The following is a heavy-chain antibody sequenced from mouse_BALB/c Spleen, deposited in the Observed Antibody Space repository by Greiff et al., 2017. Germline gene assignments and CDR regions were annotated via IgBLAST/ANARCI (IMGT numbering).Heavy chain of an antibody. V-gene: IGHV3-2*02. CDR3: ARQLGRSYFDY. J-gene: IGHJ2*01. Sequence: EVQLVESGPGLVKPSQSLSLTCTVTGYSITSDYAWNWIRQFPGNKLEWMGYISYSGSTSYNPSLKSRISITRDTSKNQFFLQLNSVTTEDTATYYCARQLGRSYFDYWGQGTTLTVSS. CDR2: ISYSGST. D-gene: IGHD4-1*02. CDR1: GYSITSDYA.